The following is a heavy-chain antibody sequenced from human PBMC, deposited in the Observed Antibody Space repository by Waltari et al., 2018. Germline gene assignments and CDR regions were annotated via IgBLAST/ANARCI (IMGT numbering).Heavy chain of an antibody. CDR1: GGSISSNNYY. V-gene: IGHV4-39*07. D-gene: IGHD6-13*01. Sequence: QLQLQESGPGLVKPSETLSLTCTVSGGSISSNNYYWGWIRQPPGKGLEWIGSVYYSGNSFYNPSLESRVTISVDTSKNEFSLNLSSVTAADTAVYYCARLQQLPFLSRDYWGQGTLVTASS. CDR2: VYYSGNS. J-gene: IGHJ4*02. CDR3: ARLQQLPFLSRDY.